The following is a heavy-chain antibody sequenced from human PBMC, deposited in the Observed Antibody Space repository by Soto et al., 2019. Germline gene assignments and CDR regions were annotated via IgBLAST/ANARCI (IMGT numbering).Heavy chain of an antibody. Sequence: WRSLRLSCVGSGSTFTNFTMTLVRQAPGKGLEWVSSIRGDGLGTSYACSVKGRFSISRDDSKSTLYLQTTSVRAEDTAVYYCARRQDAFDSWGRGTTVSDS. V-gene: IGHV3-23*01. J-gene: IGHJ3*02. CDR3: ARRQDAFDS. CDR1: GSTFTNFT. CDR2: IRGDGLGT.